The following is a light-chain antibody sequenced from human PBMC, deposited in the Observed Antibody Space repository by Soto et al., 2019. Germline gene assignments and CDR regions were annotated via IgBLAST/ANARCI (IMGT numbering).Light chain of an antibody. CDR2: RAS. Sequence: EVVMTQSPATLSVSPGERTSLSCRASQSVGSNLGWYQQKPGQAPRLLIYRASTRATGIPARFSGSGSGTEFTLTISSLQSEAIAVYYCQQYAKWPLTFGGGTKVESK. J-gene: IGKJ4*01. V-gene: IGKV3-15*01. CDR3: QQYAKWPLT. CDR1: QSVGSN.